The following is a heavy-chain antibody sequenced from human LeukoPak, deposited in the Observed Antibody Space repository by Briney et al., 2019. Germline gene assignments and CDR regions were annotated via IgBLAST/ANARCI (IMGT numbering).Heavy chain of an antibody. CDR2: INPGKGNT. D-gene: IGHD6-19*01. CDR1: GYTFTNYA. Sequence: ASVKVSCKASGYTFTNYAMNWVRQAPGQRLEWMGWINPGKGNTKYSQKLQGRVTITRDTSANTAYMELSSLTSEDTAVYYCANWAGTPAGYFSGPLDYWGQGTLVTVSS. V-gene: IGHV1-3*01. CDR3: ANWAGTPAGYFSGPLDY. J-gene: IGHJ4*02.